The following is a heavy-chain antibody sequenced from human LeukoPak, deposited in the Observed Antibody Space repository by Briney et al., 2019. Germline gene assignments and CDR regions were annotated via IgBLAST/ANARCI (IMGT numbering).Heavy chain of an antibody. CDR1: GYTFTSYY. V-gene: IGHV1-46*01. J-gene: IGHJ6*03. Sequence: GASVKVSCKASGYTFTSYYMHWVRQAPGQGLEWMGIINPSGGSTSYAQKFQGRVTMTRDTSTSTVYMELSSLRSGDTAVYYCARVMRGTTVVNYYYYMDVWGKGTTVTVSS. CDR3: ARVMRGTTVVNYYYYMDV. D-gene: IGHD4-23*01. CDR2: INPSGGST.